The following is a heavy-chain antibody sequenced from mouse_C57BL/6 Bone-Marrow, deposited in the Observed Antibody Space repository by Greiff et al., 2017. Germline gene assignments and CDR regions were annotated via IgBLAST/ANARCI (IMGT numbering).Heavy chain of an antibody. D-gene: IGHD1-1*01. Sequence: QVQLQQPGAELVRPGTSVKLSCKASGYTFTSYWMHWVKQRPGQGLEWIGVIDPSDSYTNYNQKFKGKATLTVDTSSSTAYMQLRSMTSEDAAVEYCGRYYGSSYGYFDGWGKGTTVTVSS. CDR1: GYTFTSYW. CDR2: IDPSDSYT. CDR3: GRYYGSSYGYFDG. J-gene: IGHJ1*03. V-gene: IGHV1-59*01.